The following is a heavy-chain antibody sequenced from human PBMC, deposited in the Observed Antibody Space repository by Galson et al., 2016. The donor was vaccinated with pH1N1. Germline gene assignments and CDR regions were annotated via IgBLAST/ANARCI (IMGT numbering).Heavy chain of an antibody. CDR1: GYPFSSHD. V-gene: IGHV1-69*06. J-gene: IGHJ6*04. Sequence: SVKVSCKVSGYPFSSHDINWVRQAPGQGLEWMGGIIPMFGTTKYAQKFQGRVTITADKSTSTGYMELNSLKYEDTAVYYCARVPQIYHYGYMDVWGTGTTVTVSS. CDR2: IIPMFGTT. CDR3: ARVPQIYHYGYMDV. D-gene: IGHD5-18*01.